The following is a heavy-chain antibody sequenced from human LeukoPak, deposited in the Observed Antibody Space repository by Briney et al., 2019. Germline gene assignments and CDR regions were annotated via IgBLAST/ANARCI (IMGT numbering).Heavy chain of an antibody. V-gene: IGHV1-69*13. CDR3: ARGRYSSALGPYYYYGMDV. CDR1: GGTFSSYA. D-gene: IGHD6-25*01. J-gene: IGHJ6*02. Sequence: ASVKVSCKASGGTFSSYAISWVRQAPGQGLEWMGGIIPILGTANYAEQFQGIVTITADESTSTAYRELSSLRSEDTAVYYCARGRYSSALGPYYYYGMDVWGQGTTVTVSS. CDR2: IIPILGTA.